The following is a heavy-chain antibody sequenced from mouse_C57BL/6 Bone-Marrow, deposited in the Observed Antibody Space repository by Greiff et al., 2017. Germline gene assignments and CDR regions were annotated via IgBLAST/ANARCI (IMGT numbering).Heavy chain of an antibody. J-gene: IGHJ4*01. CDR1: GFTFSDYG. V-gene: IGHV5-17*01. D-gene: IGHD1-1*01. CDR3: ARYGGTGYAMDY. Sequence: EVQGVESGGGLVKPGGSLKLSCAASGFTFSDYGMHWVRQAPEKGLEWVAYISSGSSTIYYADTVKGRFTISRDNAKNTLFLRMTSLRSEDTAMYYCARYGGTGYAMDYWGQGTSVTVSS. CDR2: ISSGSSTI.